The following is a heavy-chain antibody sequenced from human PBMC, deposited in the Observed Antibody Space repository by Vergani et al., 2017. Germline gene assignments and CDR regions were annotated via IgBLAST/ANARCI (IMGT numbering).Heavy chain of an antibody. Sequence: QLQLQESGPGLVKPSETLSLTCTVSGGSISSSSYYWGWIRQPPGKGLEWIGSIYYSGSTYYNPSLKSRVTISVDTSKNQFSLKLSSVTAADTAVYYCARGGAVALSGWFDPWGQGTLVTVSS. D-gene: IGHD6-19*01. CDR3: ARGGAVALSGWFDP. CDR2: IYYSGST. V-gene: IGHV4-39*01. CDR1: GGSISSSSYY. J-gene: IGHJ5*02.